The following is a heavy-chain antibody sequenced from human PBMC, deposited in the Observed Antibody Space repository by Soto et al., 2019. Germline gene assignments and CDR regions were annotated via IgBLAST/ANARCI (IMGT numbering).Heavy chain of an antibody. Sequence: GGSLRLSCAASGFTFSSYSMNWVRQAPGKGLEWVSSISSSSSYIYYADSVKGRFTISRDNAKNSLYLQMNSLRAEDTAVYYCARDKSSSGWNDAFDIWGQGTMVTVSS. CDR1: GFTFSSYS. CDR3: ARDKSSSGWNDAFDI. CDR2: ISSSSSYI. J-gene: IGHJ3*02. V-gene: IGHV3-21*01. D-gene: IGHD6-19*01.